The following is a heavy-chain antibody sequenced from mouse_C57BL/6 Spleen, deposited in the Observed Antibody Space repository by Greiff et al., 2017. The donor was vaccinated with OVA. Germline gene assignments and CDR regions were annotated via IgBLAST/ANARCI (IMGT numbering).Heavy chain of an antibody. Sequence: EVMLVESGGDLVKPGGSLKLSCAASGFTFSSYGMSWVRQTPDKRLEWVATISSGGSYTYYPDSVKGRFTISRDTAKTTLYLQMSSLKSEDTAMYYCARDGITTVVATDYFDYWGKGTTLTVAS. V-gene: IGHV5-6*01. CDR3: ARDGITTVVATDYFDY. D-gene: IGHD1-1*01. CDR1: GFTFSSYG. CDR2: ISSGGSYT. J-gene: IGHJ2*01.